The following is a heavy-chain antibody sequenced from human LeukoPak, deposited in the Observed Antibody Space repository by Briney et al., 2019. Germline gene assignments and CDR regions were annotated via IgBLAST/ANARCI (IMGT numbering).Heavy chain of an antibody. V-gene: IGHV3-9*01. CDR3: AKVLMSGWYYYYGMDV. J-gene: IGHJ6*02. CDR1: GFTFDDYA. D-gene: IGHD6-19*01. CDR2: ISWNSGSI. Sequence: GGSLRLSCAASGFTFDDYAMHWVRQIPGKGLEWVSGISWNSGSIGYADSVKGRFTISRDNAKNSLYLQMNSLRAEDTALYYCAKVLMSGWYYYYGMDVWGQGTTVTVSS.